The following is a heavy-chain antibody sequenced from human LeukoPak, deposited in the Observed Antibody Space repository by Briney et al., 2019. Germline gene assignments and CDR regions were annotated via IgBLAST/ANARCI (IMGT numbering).Heavy chain of an antibody. CDR1: GFTFSSYG. Sequence: LAGGSLRLSCAASGFTFSSYGMHWVRQAPGKGLEWVSAIRGPATSTYYADSVKGRFTISRDNSKNTLYLEMNSLRAEDTAIYYCAKDFLRWGSGWSGGLDYWGQGTLVTVSS. CDR2: IRGPATST. CDR3: AKDFLRWGSGWSGGLDY. J-gene: IGHJ4*02. V-gene: IGHV3-23*01. D-gene: IGHD6-19*01.